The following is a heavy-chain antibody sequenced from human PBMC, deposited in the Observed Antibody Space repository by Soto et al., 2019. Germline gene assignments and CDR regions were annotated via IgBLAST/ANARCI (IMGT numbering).Heavy chain of an antibody. J-gene: IGHJ4*02. Sequence: SVKVSCKASGGTFSSYAISWVRQAPGQGLEWMGGIIPIFGTANYAQKFQGRVTITADKSTSTAYMELSSLRSEDTAVYYCARYLSGWLQSKPAEYWGQGTRVTVSS. CDR1: GGTFSSYA. CDR3: ARYLSGWLQSKPAEY. CDR2: IIPIFGTA. V-gene: IGHV1-69*06. D-gene: IGHD5-12*01.